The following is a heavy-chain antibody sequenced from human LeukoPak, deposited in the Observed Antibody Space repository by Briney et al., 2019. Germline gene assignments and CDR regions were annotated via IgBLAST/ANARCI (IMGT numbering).Heavy chain of an antibody. CDR3: ARDFYYCDSSGYPSEGFDY. D-gene: IGHD3-22*01. CDR2: IYTSGST. V-gene: IGHV4-4*07. J-gene: IGHJ4*02. CDR1: GGSISSYY. Sequence: SETLSLTCTVSGGSISSYYWSWIRQPAGKGLEWIGRIYTSGSTNYNPSLKSRVTMSVDTSKNQFSLKLSSATAADTAVYCCARDFYYCDSSGYPSEGFDYWGQGTLVTVSS.